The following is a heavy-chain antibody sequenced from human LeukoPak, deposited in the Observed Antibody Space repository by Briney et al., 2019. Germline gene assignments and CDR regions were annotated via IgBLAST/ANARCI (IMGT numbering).Heavy chain of an antibody. CDR2: INTNTGNP. V-gene: IGHV7-4-1*02. Sequence: ASVKVSCKASGYTFTSYAMNWVRQAPGQGLEWMGWINTNTGNPTYAQGFTGRFVFSLDTSVSTAYLQISSLKAEDTAVYYCASAIFEGYDFWSGYYLLDYWGQGTLVTVSS. J-gene: IGHJ4*02. D-gene: IGHD3-3*01. CDR3: ASAIFEGYDFWSGYYLLDY. CDR1: GYTFTSYA.